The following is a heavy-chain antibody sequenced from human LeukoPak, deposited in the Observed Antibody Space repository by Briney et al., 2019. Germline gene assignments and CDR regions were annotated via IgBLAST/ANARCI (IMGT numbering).Heavy chain of an antibody. J-gene: IGHJ5*02. V-gene: IGHV1-2*04. Sequence: ASVKVSCKASGYTFTGYYMHWARQAPGQGLEWMGWINPNSGGTNYAQKFQGWVTMTRDTSISTAYMELSRLRSDDTAVYYCARARITMVRGVPGDWFDPWGQGTLVTVSS. D-gene: IGHD3-10*01. CDR1: GYTFTGYY. CDR2: INPNSGGT. CDR3: ARARITMVRGVPGDWFDP.